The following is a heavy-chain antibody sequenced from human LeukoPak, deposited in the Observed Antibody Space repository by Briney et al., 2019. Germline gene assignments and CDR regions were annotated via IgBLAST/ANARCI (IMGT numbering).Heavy chain of an antibody. CDR2: INPNTGGT. D-gene: IGHD3-10*01. V-gene: IGHV1-2*02. J-gene: IGHJ4*01. CDR1: GYTFTAYY. Sequence: ASVKVSCKASGYTFTAYYMHWVPQAPGQGLEWMGWINPNTGGTNYAQKFQDRVTMTRDTSISTAYMELSWLKSDDTAVYYCARAAGPPRGEFFSYWGHGTLVTVSS. CDR3: ARAAGPPRGEFFSY.